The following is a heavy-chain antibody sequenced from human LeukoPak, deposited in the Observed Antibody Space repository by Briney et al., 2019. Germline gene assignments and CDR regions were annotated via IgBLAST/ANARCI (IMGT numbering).Heavy chain of an antibody. V-gene: IGHV3-66*01. D-gene: IGHD2/OR15-2a*01. CDR2: IYSGGSA. Sequence: GGSLRLSCAASGFTVSSNYMSWVRQAPGKGLEWVSVIYSGGSAYYADSVKGRFTISRDKSKNTLYLQMDSMRDEDTAVYYCARDLFLWGAFDIWGQGKMVTVSS. CDR3: ARDLFLWGAFDI. CDR1: GFTVSSNY. J-gene: IGHJ3*02.